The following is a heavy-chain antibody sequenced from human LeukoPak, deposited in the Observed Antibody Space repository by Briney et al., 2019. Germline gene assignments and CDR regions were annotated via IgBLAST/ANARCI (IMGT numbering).Heavy chain of an antibody. CDR3: ASLSLVVPVSRFAP. CDR1: GFTFSSYA. Sequence: GGSLRLSYAASGFTFSSYAMSWVRQAPGKGLEWVSAISGSGGSTYYADSVKGRFTISRDNSKNTLCLQMNSLRAEDTAVYYCASLSLVVPVSRFAPWAKGTLVTVS. CDR2: ISGSGGST. J-gene: IGHJ5*02. V-gene: IGHV3-23*01. D-gene: IGHD2-2*01.